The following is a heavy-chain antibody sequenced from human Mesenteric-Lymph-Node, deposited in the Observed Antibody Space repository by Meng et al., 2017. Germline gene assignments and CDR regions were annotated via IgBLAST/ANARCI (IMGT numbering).Heavy chain of an antibody. V-gene: IGHV5-51*01. CDR3: ARFSAAMDV. J-gene: IGHJ6*02. CDR1: GYSFTTYW. CDR2: IYPGDSDT. Sequence: KVSCKGSGYSFTTYWIGWVRQMPGKGLELMGIIYPGDSDTRYSPSFQGQVTISADKSITTAYLQWSSLKASDTAMYYCARFSAAMDVWGQGTMVTGSS.